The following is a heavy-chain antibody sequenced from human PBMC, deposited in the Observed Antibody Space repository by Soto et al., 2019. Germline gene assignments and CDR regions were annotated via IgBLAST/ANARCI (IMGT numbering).Heavy chain of an antibody. CDR2: IYYSGST. CDR1: GGSVSSGSYY. J-gene: IGHJ4*02. D-gene: IGHD5-18*01. Sequence: SETLSLTCTVSGGSVSSGSYYWSWIRQPPGKGLEWIGYIYYSGSTNYNPSLKSRVTISVDTSKNQFSLKLSSVTAADTAVYYCASGYNPWYFDYWGQGTLVTVSS. V-gene: IGHV4-61*01. CDR3: ASGYNPWYFDY.